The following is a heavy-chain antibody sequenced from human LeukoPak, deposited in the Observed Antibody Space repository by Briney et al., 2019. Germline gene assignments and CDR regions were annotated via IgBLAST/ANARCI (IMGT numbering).Heavy chain of an antibody. J-gene: IGHJ4*02. V-gene: IGHV3-72*01. CDR3: AKRGAGYYFDY. Sequence: TGGSLRLSCGASGFTFSDHYMDWVRQAPGKGLEWVGRTRDKTNTYTTEYAASVKGRFTISRDDSKNSMYLHMTNLITEDTAVYYCAKRGAGYYFDYWGQGTLVTVSS. CDR1: GFTFSDHY. D-gene: IGHD6-19*01. CDR2: TRDKTNTYTT.